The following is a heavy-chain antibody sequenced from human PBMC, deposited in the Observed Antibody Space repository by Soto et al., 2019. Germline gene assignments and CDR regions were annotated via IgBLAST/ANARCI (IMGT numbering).Heavy chain of an antibody. V-gene: IGHV3-30*03. D-gene: IGHD5-18*01. CDR2: ISDDGSNK. Sequence: GGSLRLSCAASGFTFKTYGMQWVRQAPGKGREWVAVISDDGSNKYNIASVEGRFTISRDNSKNTLSLQMNSLRDEDTAVYYCARGGGYSYGTNDAFDIWGQGTMVTVSS. CDR3: ARGGGYSYGTNDAFDI. CDR1: GFTFKTYG. J-gene: IGHJ3*02.